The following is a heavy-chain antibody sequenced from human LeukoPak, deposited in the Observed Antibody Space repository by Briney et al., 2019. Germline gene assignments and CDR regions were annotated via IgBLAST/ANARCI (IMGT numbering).Heavy chain of an antibody. V-gene: IGHV3-48*04. J-gene: IGHJ3*02. D-gene: IGHD1/OR15-1a*01. CDR3: ARNKRADI. CDR2: ISSSSSTI. Sequence: TGGSLRLSCAASGFTFSSYSMNWVHQAPGKELEWVSYISSSSSTIYYADSVKGRFTISRDNAKNSLSLQMISLRAEDTALYYCARNKRADIWGQGTMVTVSS. CDR1: GFTFSSYS.